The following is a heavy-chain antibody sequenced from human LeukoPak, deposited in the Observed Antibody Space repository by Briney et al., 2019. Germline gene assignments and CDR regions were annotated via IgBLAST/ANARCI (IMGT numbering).Heavy chain of an antibody. Sequence: GRSLRLSCAASGFTFSSYGMHWVRQAPGKGLEWVAVISYDGSNKYYADSVKGRFTISRDNSKNTLYLQMNSLRAEDTAVYYCAKGLRFLGWPRDFDYWGQGTLVTVSS. V-gene: IGHV3-30*18. D-gene: IGHD3-3*01. CDR2: ISYDGSNK. CDR1: GFTFSSYG. J-gene: IGHJ4*02. CDR3: AKGLRFLGWPRDFDY.